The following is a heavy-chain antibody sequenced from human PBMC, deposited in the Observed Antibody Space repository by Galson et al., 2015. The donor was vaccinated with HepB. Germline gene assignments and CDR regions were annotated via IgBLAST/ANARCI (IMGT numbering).Heavy chain of an antibody. V-gene: IGHV4-59*12. CDR2: IQNSGTT. D-gene: IGHD3-3*01. J-gene: IGHJ5*02. CDR1: GASIRSYY. Sequence: ETLSLTCSVSGASIRSYYWSWIRQSPGKGLEWIGNIQNSGTTNYNPSLKSRVTISVDTSKNQVSLKLTSVTIADTAVYYCARDYSLDHWSTYERWFDPWGRGTLVTVSS. CDR3: ARDYSLDHWSTYERWFDP.